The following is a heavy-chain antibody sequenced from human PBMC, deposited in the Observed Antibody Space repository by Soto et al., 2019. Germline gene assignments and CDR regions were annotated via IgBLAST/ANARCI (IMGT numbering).Heavy chain of an antibody. CDR2: ISSNGGST. D-gene: IGHD4-17*01. CDR1: GFTFSSYA. Sequence: GGSLRLSCAASGFTFSSYAMHWVRQAPGKGLEYVSAISSNGGSTYYANSVKGRFTISRDNSKNTLYLQMGSLRAEDMAVYYCAREKGGYGGNSDAFDIWGQGTMVTVSS. V-gene: IGHV3-64*01. CDR3: AREKGGYGGNSDAFDI. J-gene: IGHJ3*02.